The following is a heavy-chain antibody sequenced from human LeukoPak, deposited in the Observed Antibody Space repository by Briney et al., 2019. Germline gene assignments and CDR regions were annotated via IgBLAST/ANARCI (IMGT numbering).Heavy chain of an antibody. Sequence: GGSLRLSCAASGFSFSGHWMHWARQLPGKGLVWVSRISPTGSTTSYADSVKGRFTISRDNSKNTLYLQMNSLRAEDTAVYYCAKDIDYGDYGFDYWGQGTLVTVSS. CDR1: GFSFSGHW. CDR3: AKDIDYGDYGFDY. D-gene: IGHD4-17*01. J-gene: IGHJ4*02. CDR2: ISPTGSTT. V-gene: IGHV3-74*01.